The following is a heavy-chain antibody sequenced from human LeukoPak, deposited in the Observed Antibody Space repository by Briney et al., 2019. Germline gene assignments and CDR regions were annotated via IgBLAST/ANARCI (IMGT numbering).Heavy chain of an antibody. V-gene: IGHV1-2*02. D-gene: IGHD2-2*01. J-gene: IGHJ5*01. CDR3: ARGVSRSWFSSWFDS. CDR1: GYNFIDYY. Sequence: ASVKVSCKTSGYNFIDYYINWVRPAPGQGLEWMAWMNPNNGGTKFAPRFQGRVTMTRDTSISTAYMELSRLTSDDTAVYYCARGVSRSWFSSWFDSWGQGTLVSVSS. CDR2: MNPNNGGT.